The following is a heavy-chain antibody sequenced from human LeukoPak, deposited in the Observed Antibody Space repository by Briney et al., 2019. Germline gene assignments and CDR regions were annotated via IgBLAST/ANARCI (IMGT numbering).Heavy chain of an antibody. J-gene: IGHJ4*02. CDR3: ARSRSRDCSSTSCYSYGLDY. Sequence: ASVKVSCKASGYTFTSYDINWVRQATGQGLEWMGWMNPNSGNTGYAQRFQGRVTMTRNTSISTAYMELSSLRSEDTALYYCARSRSRDCSSTSCYSYGLDYWGQGTLVTVSS. V-gene: IGHV1-8*01. CDR1: GYTFTSYD. CDR2: MNPNSGNT. D-gene: IGHD2-2*01.